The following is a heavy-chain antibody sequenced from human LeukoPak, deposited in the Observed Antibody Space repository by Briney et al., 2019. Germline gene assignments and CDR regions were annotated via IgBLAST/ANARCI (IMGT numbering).Heavy chain of an antibody. D-gene: IGHD1-20*01. CDR1: GFTVSRNY. CDR3: ARVVHSVSNWKQHAYYYYMDV. CDR2: IYSGGST. J-gene: IGHJ6*03. Sequence: GGSLRLSCAASGFTVSRNYMSWVRQAPGKGVEGGAVIYSGGSTYYAASVKGRFTISRDNSKNPLYLQMNSLRAEDTAVYYCARVVHSVSNWKQHAYYYYMDVWGKGTTVTVSS. V-gene: IGHV3-53*01.